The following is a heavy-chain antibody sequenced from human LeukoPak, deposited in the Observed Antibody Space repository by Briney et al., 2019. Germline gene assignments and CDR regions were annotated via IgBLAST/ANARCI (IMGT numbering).Heavy chain of an antibody. CDR2: ISGSGGST. CDR3: ANLRPIYLYFDP. CDR1: GFTFSSYA. V-gene: IGHV3-23*01. D-gene: IGHD2-2*02. Sequence: PGGSLGLSCAASGFTFSSYAMSWVRQAPGKGLEWVSAISGSGGSTYYADSVKGRFTISRDNSKNTLYLQMNSLRAEDTAVYYCANLRPIYLYFDPWGQGTLVTVSS. J-gene: IGHJ5*02.